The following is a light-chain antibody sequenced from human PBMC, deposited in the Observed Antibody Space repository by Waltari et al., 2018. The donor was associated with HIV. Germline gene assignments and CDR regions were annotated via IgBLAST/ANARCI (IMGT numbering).Light chain of an antibody. Sequence: DVVLTQSPLSLPVTLGQPASISCRSNQSLVYSDGNTYLNWFLQRPGQSPRRLSYKVSNRGAGVPDEFAGSGSGSDFPLRISWVDAEDVGFYSGIQGSHWPRTFGQGTKVEI. J-gene: IGKJ1*01. V-gene: IGKV2-30*01. CDR1: QSLVYSDGNTY. CDR2: KVS. CDR3: IQGSHWPRT.